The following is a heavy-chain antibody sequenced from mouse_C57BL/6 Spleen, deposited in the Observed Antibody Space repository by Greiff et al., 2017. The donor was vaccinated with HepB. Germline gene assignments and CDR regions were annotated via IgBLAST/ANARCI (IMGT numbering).Heavy chain of an antibody. Sequence: EVQLVESGGGLVKPGGSLKLSCAASGFTFSSYAMSWVRQTPEKRLEWVATISDGGSYTYYPDNVKGRFTISRDNAKNNLYLQMSHLKSEDTAMYYCARAWDYFDYWGQGTTLTVSS. CDR2: ISDGGSYT. CDR3: ARAWDYFDY. V-gene: IGHV5-4*01. CDR1: GFTFSSYA. J-gene: IGHJ2*01. D-gene: IGHD4-1*01.